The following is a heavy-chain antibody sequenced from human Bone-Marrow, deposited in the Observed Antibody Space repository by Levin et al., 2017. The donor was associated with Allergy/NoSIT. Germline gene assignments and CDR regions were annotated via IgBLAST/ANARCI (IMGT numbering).Heavy chain of an antibody. V-gene: IGHV1-18*01. J-gene: IGHJ4*02. CDR2: ISAYNGNT. CDR1: GYTFTSYG. D-gene: IGHD3-10*01. Sequence: AASVKVSCKASGYTFTSYGISWVRQAPGQGLEWMGWISAYNGNTNYAQKLQGRVTMTTDTSTSTAYMELRSLRSDDTAVYYCARALLLKLPRGLLDYWGQGTLVTVSS. CDR3: ARALLLKLPRGLLDY.